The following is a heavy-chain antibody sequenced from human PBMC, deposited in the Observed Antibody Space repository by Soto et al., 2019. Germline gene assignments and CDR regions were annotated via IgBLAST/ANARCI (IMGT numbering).Heavy chain of an antibody. CDR1: GGSISRGGYY. CDR3: ARDFYGDYGTNWFDP. J-gene: IGHJ5*02. Sequence: SETLSLTCTVSGGSISRGGYYLSWIRQHPGKGLECIGNIYLSLSTYYNPSLKSRVTISVDTSKTQFSLKLRSVTAADAAVYYCARDFYGDYGTNWFDPWGQGTLVTVSS. D-gene: IGHD4-17*01. CDR2: IYLSLST. V-gene: IGHV4-31*03.